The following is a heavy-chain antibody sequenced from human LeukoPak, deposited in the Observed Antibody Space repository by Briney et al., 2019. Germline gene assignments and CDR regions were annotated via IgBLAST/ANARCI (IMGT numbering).Heavy chain of an antibody. CDR1: GGTFSSYA. CDR2: IIPIFGTA. Sequence: GASVKVSCKASGGTFSSYAIRWVRQAPGQGLEWMGGIIPIFGTANYAQKFQGRVTITTDESTSTAYMELSSPRSEDTAVYFCARETITSSCYYLYYWGQGTLVTVSS. CDR3: ARETITSSCYYLYY. V-gene: IGHV1-69*05. J-gene: IGHJ4*02. D-gene: IGHD3-22*01.